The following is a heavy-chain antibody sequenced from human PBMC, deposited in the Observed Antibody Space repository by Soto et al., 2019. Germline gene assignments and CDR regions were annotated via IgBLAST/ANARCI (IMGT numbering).Heavy chain of an antibody. J-gene: IGHJ3*02. Sequence: SXTLSLTCTVSGGSISSSSYYWGWIRQPPGKGLEWIGSIYYSGSTYYNPSLKSRVTISVDTSKNQFSLKLSSVPASDTAMYYCAKQWELRGYAFDIWGQGTMVTVSS. D-gene: IGHD1-26*01. CDR3: AKQWELRGYAFDI. V-gene: IGHV4-39*01. CDR1: GGSISSSSYY. CDR2: IYYSGST.